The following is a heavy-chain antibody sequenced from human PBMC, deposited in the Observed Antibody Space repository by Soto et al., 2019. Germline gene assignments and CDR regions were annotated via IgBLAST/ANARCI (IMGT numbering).Heavy chain of an antibody. Sequence: ASVKVSCKASGYTFTSYGISWVRQAPGQGLEWMGWISAYNGNTNYAQKLQGRVTMTTDTSTSTAYMELRSLRSDDTAVYYCARDRRPSITGTLHRIFYYYGMDVWGQGTTVTVSS. CDR2: ISAYNGNT. V-gene: IGHV1-18*01. D-gene: IGHD1-7*01. CDR3: ARDRRPSITGTLHRIFYYYGMDV. J-gene: IGHJ6*02. CDR1: GYTFTSYG.